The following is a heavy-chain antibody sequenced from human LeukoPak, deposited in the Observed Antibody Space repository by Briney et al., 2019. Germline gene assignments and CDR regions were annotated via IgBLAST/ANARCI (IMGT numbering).Heavy chain of an antibody. D-gene: IGHD3-9*01. Sequence: GGSLRLSCAASGFTFSSYSMNWVRQAPGKGLEWVAVIWYDGSNKYYADSVKGRFTISRDNSKNTLYLQMNSLRAEDTAVYYCARFEQGYYYGMEVWGQGTTVTVSS. V-gene: IGHV3-33*08. CDR1: GFTFSSYS. CDR2: IWYDGSNK. CDR3: ARFEQGYYYGMEV. J-gene: IGHJ6*02.